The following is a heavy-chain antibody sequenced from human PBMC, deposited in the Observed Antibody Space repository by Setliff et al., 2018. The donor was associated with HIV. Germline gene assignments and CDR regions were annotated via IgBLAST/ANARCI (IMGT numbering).Heavy chain of an antibody. CDR1: GGSFSGYF. CDR3: ARGDYYGSGSYDY. D-gene: IGHD3-10*01. Sequence: SETLSLTCAVYGGSFSGYFWSWIRQPPGKGLEWIGEINHGGGTNYNPSLKSRVTISVDTSKNQFSLKLSSVTAADTAVYYCARGDYYGSGSYDYWGQGNLVTVSS. V-gene: IGHV4-34*01. CDR2: INHGGGT. J-gene: IGHJ4*02.